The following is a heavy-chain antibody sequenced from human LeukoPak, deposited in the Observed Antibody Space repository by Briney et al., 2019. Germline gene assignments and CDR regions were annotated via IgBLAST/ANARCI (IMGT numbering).Heavy chain of an antibody. CDR3: ARDTYGAPDS. CDR1: GFTFSRYA. Sequence: GGSLRLSCAASGFTFSRYAMSWARQAPRKGLEWVSLIESSGATTYYADSVKGRFTISRDDSKNTLYLQMNSLRAEDTALYYCARDTYGAPDSWGQGTLVTVSS. J-gene: IGHJ4*02. D-gene: IGHD4-17*01. V-gene: IGHV3-23*01. CDR2: IESSGATT.